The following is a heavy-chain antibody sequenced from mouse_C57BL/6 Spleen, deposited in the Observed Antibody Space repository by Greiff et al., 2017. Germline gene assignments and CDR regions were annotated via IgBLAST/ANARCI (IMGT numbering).Heavy chain of an antibody. J-gene: IGHJ4*01. Sequence: VQLQQSGPGLVKPSQSLSLTCSVTGYSITSGYYWNWIRQFPGNKLEWMGYISYDGSNNYNPSLKNRISITRDTSKNQFFLKLNSVTTEDTATYYCARKGSLYYAMDYWGQGTSVTVSS. V-gene: IGHV3-6*01. CDR3: ARKGSLYYAMDY. CDR1: GYSITSGYY. CDR2: ISYDGSN.